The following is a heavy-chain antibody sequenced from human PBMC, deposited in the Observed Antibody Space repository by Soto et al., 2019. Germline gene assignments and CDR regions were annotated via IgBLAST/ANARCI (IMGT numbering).Heavy chain of an antibody. CDR3: ARTHYASYDYYYMYV. D-gene: IGHD4-17*01. CDR1: GGSISSSSYY. V-gene: IGHV4-39*01. Sequence: QLQLQESGPGLVKPSETLSLTCTVSGGSISSSSYYWGWIRQPPGKGLEWIGSIYYSGSTYYNPSLNSRVTISVDTSKNQFAPKLSSVTAADTAVYYCARTHYASYDYYYMYVWGKGTTVTVSS. CDR2: IYYSGST. J-gene: IGHJ6*03.